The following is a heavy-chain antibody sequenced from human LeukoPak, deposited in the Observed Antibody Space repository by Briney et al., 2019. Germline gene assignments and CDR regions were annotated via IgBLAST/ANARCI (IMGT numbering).Heavy chain of an antibody. V-gene: IGHV1-2*02. Sequence: ASVKVSCKASGYTFTGYYMHWVRQAPGQGLEWMGWINPNSGGTNYAQKFQGRVTMTRDTSISTAYMELSRLRSDDTAVYYCARDLTRQLVSPTLYWGQGTLVTVSS. CDR1: GYTFTGYY. J-gene: IGHJ4*02. D-gene: IGHD6-13*01. CDR2: INPNSGGT. CDR3: ARDLTRQLVSPTLY.